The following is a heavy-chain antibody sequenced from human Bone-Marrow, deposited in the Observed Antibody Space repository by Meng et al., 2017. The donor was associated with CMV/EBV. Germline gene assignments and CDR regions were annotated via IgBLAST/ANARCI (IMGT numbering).Heavy chain of an antibody. D-gene: IGHD3-3*01. CDR3: AGVVYDFWSAKYLGGAMDV. CDR2: IKGDGSDE. CDR1: GFTFNTYW. V-gene: IGHV3-7*03. Sequence: GESLKISCVASGFTFNTYWMTWVRQAPGKGLEWVANIKGDGSDESDVDSVRGRFTFSRDNSKNTLYLQMNSLRAEDTAVYYCAGVVYDFWSAKYLGGAMDVWGQGTTVTVSS. J-gene: IGHJ6*02.